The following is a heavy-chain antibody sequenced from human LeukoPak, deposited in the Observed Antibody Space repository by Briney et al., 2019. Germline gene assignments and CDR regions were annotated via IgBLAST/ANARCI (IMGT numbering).Heavy chain of an antibody. D-gene: IGHD1-26*01. Sequence: PGGSLRLSCAVSGFTFSGFSMGWVRQAPGKGLEWVSAISGSGGSTYYADSVKGRFTISRDNSKNTLYLQMNSLRAEDTAVYYCASQAVGATGSSNWFDPWGQGTLVTVSS. CDR1: GFTFSGFS. CDR3: ASQAVGATGSSNWFDP. J-gene: IGHJ5*02. CDR2: ISGSGGST. V-gene: IGHV3-23*01.